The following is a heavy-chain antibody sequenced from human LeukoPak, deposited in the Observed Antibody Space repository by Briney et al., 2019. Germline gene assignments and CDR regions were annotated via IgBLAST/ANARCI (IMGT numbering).Heavy chain of an antibody. D-gene: IGHD6-6*01. J-gene: IGHJ3*02. CDR3: AKDLPSIAARLEAFDI. CDR1: GFTFSSYA. V-gene: IGHV3-23*01. CDR2: ISGSGGST. Sequence: GGSLRLSCAASGFTFSSYAMSWVRQAPGKGLEWVSAISGSGGSTYYADSVKGRFTISRDNSKNTLYLQMNSLRAEDTAVYYCAKDLPSIAARLEAFDIWGQGTMVTVSS.